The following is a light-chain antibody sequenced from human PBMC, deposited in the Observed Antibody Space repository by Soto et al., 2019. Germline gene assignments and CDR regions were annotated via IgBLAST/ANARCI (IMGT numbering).Light chain of an antibody. CDR2: KAS. J-gene: IGKJ2*02. V-gene: IGKV1-5*03. CDR3: QQYTRPCT. Sequence: DIQMTQSPSTLSASVGDTVTITCRASQTISSWLAWYQQKPGKAPNLLIYKASILESGVPSRFSGSGSGTEFTLTISILQPDDFATYYCQQYTRPCTFGQGTKLEIK. CDR1: QTISSW.